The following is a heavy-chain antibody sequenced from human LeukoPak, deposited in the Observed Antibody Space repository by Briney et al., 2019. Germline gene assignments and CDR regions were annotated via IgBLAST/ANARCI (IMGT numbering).Heavy chain of an antibody. CDR2: ISTNSDIR. V-gene: IGHV1-18*01. Sequence: ASVKVSCKASGYTFTNYGISWVRQAPGQGLEWMGWISTNSDIRTYAQTLQGRFTMTTDTATTTAYMELNNLTFDDTAVYYCAGEDAMNNCFDPWGQGTPVTVSS. CDR3: AGEDAMNNCFDP. J-gene: IGHJ5*02. CDR1: GYTFTNYG.